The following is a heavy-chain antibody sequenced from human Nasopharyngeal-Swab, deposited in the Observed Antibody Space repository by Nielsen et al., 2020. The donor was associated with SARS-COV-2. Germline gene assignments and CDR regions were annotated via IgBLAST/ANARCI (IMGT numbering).Heavy chain of an antibody. CDR2: ISGSGGST. CDR3: YVLLWFGVYYYGMDV. D-gene: IGHD3-10*01. V-gene: IGHV3-23*01. J-gene: IGHJ6*02. Sequence: WIRQPPGKGLEWVSAISGSGGSTYYADSVKGRFTISRDNSKNTLYLQMNSLRAEDTAVYYCYVLLWFGVYYYGMDVWGQGTTVTVSS.